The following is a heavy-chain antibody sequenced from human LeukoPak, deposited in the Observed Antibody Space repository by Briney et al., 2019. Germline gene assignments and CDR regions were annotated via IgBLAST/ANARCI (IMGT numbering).Heavy chain of an antibody. CDR2: INPNSGGT. CDR3: ARDNGVAPLYYYGMDV. V-gene: IGHV1-2*02. CDR1: GYTFTGYY. D-gene: IGHD2-8*01. Sequence: ASVKVSCKASGYTFTGYYMHWVRQAPGQGLEWMGWINPNSGGTNYAQKLQGRVTMTTDTSTSTAYMELRSLRSDDTAVYYCARDNGVAPLYYYGMDVWGQGTTVTVSS. J-gene: IGHJ6*02.